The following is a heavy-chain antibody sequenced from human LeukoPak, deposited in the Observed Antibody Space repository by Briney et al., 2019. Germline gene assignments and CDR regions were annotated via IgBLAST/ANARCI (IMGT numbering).Heavy chain of an antibody. CDR3: ARGSTKWELLPRGAFDI. D-gene: IGHD1-26*01. CDR2: IYTSGST. CDR1: GGSIRSGSYY. V-gene: IGHV4-61*02. J-gene: IGHJ3*02. Sequence: SQTLSLTCTVSGGSIRSGSYYWSWIRQPAGKGLEWIGRIYTSGSTNYNPSLKSRVTISVDTSKNQFSLKLSSVTAADTAVYYCARGSTKWELLPRGAFDIWGQGTMVTVSS.